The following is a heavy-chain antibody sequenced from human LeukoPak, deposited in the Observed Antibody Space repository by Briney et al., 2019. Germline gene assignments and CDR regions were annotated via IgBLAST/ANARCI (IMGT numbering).Heavy chain of an antibody. Sequence: GGSLRLSCAASGFTVSSNYMSWVRQAPGKGLEWVSVIYSGGSTYYADSVMGGFTISSDKSKDTLYLQLNSLRAEDAAVDYCAGATVYCSSTSCYYYYYYMDVWGQGTTVTVSS. CDR2: IYSGGST. J-gene: IGHJ6*03. CDR3: AGATVYCSSTSCYYYYYYMDV. D-gene: IGHD2-2*01. CDR1: GFTVSSNY. V-gene: IGHV3-53*01.